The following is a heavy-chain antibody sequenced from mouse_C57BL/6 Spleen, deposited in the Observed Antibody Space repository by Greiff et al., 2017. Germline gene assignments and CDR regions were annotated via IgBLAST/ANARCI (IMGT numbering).Heavy chain of an antibody. D-gene: IGHD2-3*01. CDR2: INPSSGYT. J-gene: IGHJ4*01. V-gene: IGHV1-4*01. CDR1: GYTFTSYT. Sequence: QVQLKESGAELARPGASVKMSCTASGYTFTSYTLHWVKQRPGQGLEWIGYINPSSGYTKYNQKFKDKATLTADKSSSTAYMQLISLTSEDSAVYDCARAYGYYEGYAMDYWGQGTSVTVSS. CDR3: ARAYGYYEGYAMDY.